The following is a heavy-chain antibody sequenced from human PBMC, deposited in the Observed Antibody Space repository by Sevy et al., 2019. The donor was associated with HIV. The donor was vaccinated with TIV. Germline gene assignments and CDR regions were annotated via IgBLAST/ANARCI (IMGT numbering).Heavy chain of an antibody. CDR2: ISAYNGNT. Sequence: ASVKVSCKASGYTFTSYGISWVRQAPGQGLEWTGWISAYNGNTNYAQKLQGRVTMTTDTSTSTAYMELRSLRSDDTAVYYCASASGYCSSTSCYARGFYYYYGMDVWGQGTTVTVSS. CDR3: ASASGYCSSTSCYARGFYYYYGMDV. V-gene: IGHV1-18*01. J-gene: IGHJ6*02. CDR1: GYTFTSYG. D-gene: IGHD2-2*01.